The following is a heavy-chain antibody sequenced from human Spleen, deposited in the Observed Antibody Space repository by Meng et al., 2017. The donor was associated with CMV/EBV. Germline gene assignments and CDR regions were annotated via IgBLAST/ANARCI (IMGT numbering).Heavy chain of an antibody. Sequence: GESLKISCAASGFTVSSNYMSWVRQAPGKGLEWVSIIYSGGSTYYADSVKGRFTISRDNSKNTLYLQMNSPRLEDTAVYYCARALGIAAAFDYWGQGTLVTVSS. CDR1: GFTVSSNY. CDR3: ARALGIAAAFDY. V-gene: IGHV3-66*02. D-gene: IGHD6-13*01. CDR2: IYSGGST. J-gene: IGHJ4*02.